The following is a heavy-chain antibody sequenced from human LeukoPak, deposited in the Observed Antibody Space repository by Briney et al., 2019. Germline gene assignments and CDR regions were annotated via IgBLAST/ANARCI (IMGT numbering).Heavy chain of an antibody. CDR2: VFYSGST. CDR1: GGPIITTNYF. V-gene: IGHV4-39*07. CDR3: ARGDYDYVWGSYRYTGENQNWFDP. D-gene: IGHD3-16*02. Sequence: SETLSLTCTVSGGPIITTNYFWGWLRQPPGKGLEWVGTVFYSGSTYYNPSLKSRVTMSVDTSKNQFSLKLSSVTAADTAVYYCARGDYDYVWGSYRYTGENQNWFDPWGQGTLVTVSS. J-gene: IGHJ5*02.